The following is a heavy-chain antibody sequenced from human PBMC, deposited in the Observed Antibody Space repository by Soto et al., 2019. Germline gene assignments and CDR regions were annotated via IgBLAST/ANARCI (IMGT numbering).Heavy chain of an antibody. D-gene: IGHD5-18*01. CDR3: ARGGYSYGSDWFDP. J-gene: IGHJ5*02. Sequence: KTSETLSLTCAVSGGSISSSNWWSWVRQPPGKGLEWIGEIYHSGSTNYNPSLKSRVTISVDKSKNQFSLKLSSVTAADTAVYYCARGGYSYGSDWFDPWGQGTLVTVSS. V-gene: IGHV4-4*02. CDR2: IYHSGST. CDR1: GGSISSSNW.